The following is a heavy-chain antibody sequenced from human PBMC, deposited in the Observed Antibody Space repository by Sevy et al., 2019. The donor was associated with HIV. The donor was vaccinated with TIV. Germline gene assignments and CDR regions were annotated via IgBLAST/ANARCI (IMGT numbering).Heavy chain of an antibody. J-gene: IGHJ3*02. V-gene: IGHV3-23*01. CDR1: GFTFSSSA. Sequence: GGSLRLSCAASGFTFSSSAMTWVRQAPGKGLEWVSSISTGGGSTYYPDSVKGRFTISRDNSKNTLWLQMDSLRADDTAIYYCAKGMTYYEIWGQRTMVTVSS. CDR2: ISTGGGST. CDR3: AKGMTYYEI. D-gene: IGHD3-10*01.